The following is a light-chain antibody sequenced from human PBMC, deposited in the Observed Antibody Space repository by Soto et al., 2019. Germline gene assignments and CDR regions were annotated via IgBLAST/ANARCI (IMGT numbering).Light chain of an antibody. Sequence: DIQMTQYPSSLSASVGDRVTITCRASQSINSYLNWYQQKPGKAPKLLIYAASSLQRGVPSRFSGSGSGTDFTLTISSLQPEDFAIYYCQQSYNTPITFGGGTKVEIK. V-gene: IGKV1-39*01. J-gene: IGKJ4*01. CDR1: QSINSY. CDR2: AAS. CDR3: QQSYNTPIT.